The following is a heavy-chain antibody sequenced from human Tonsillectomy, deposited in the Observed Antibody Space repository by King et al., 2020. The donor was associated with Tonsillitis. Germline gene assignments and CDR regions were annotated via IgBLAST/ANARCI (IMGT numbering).Heavy chain of an antibody. CDR3: ARLRHPHMAVAGTLSY. Sequence: VQLVESGGGVVQPGRSLTLSCAASGFTFSDYAMHWVRQAPGKGLEWVALISYHGGNKYYADSMKGRFTISRDNSKNTLYLQMNSLRAEDTAVYYCARLRHPHMAVAGTLSYWGQGTLVTVSS. CDR1: GFTFSDYA. D-gene: IGHD6-19*01. J-gene: IGHJ4*02. V-gene: IGHV3-30*04. CDR2: ISYHGGNK.